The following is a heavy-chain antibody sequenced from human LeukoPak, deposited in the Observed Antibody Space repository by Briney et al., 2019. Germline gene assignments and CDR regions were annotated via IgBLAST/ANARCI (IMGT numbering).Heavy chain of an antibody. D-gene: IGHD6-6*01. V-gene: IGHV1-69*04. J-gene: IGHJ4*02. CDR3: ARVNIAARQSVSDAYDY. CDR2: IVVLLGIT. CDR1: GDTFSNFA. Sequence: SVKVSCKASGDTFSNFAISWVRQAPGQGLEWVGRIVVLLGITNYAQKFQGRVAIIADKSTNTVYMELSSLRSEDTAEYYCARVNIAARQSVSDAYDYWGQGTLVTVSS.